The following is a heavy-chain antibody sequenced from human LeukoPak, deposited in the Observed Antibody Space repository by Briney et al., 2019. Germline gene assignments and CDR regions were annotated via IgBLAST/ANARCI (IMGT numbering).Heavy chain of an antibody. CDR3: AKAVAAAANPSLFDS. V-gene: IGHV3-23*01. Sequence: PGGSLRLSCAASGFTFSGYAMSWVRQAPGKGLEWVSAISGSGESTYYADSVKGRFTISRDNSKNTLYMQMNSLRADDTAVYYCAKAVAAAANPSLFDSWGQGTLVTVSS. D-gene: IGHD6-13*01. CDR1: GFTFSGYA. CDR2: ISGSGEST. J-gene: IGHJ4*02.